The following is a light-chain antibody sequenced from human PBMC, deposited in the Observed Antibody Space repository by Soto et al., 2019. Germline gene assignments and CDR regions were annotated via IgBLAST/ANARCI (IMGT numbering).Light chain of an antibody. CDR2: DAS. Sequence: EIVFTQSPCTLSLSPGERATLSCRASQSVSSTYLGWYQQRPGQAPRLLIYDASNRATGIPARFSGSGSGTDFTLTISSLEPEDFAVYYCQQRSNWPWTFGQGTKVDI. J-gene: IGKJ1*01. V-gene: IGKV3-11*01. CDR3: QQRSNWPWT. CDR1: QSVSSTY.